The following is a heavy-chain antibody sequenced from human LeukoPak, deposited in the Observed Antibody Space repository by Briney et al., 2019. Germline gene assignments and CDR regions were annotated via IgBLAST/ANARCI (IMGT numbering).Heavy chain of an antibody. J-gene: IGHJ3*02. D-gene: IGHD5-24*01. V-gene: IGHV4-39*07. CDR1: GGSISSSSYY. CDR3: ASTGKERWLQLSYHAFDI. CDR2: IYYSGST. Sequence: PSETLSLTCTVSGGSISSSSYYWGWIRQPPGKGLEWIGSIYYSGSTYYNPSLKSRVTISVDTSKNQFSLKLSSVTAADTAVYYCASTGKERWLQLSYHAFDIWGQGTMVTVSS.